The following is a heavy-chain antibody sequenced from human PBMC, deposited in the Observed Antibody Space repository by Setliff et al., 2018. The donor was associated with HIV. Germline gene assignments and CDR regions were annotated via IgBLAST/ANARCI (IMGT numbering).Heavy chain of an antibody. CDR2: ISSSSSYI. J-gene: IGHJ6*02. V-gene: IGHV3-21*01. CDR1: GFTFSSYS. Sequence: PGGSLRLSCAASGFTFSSYSMNWVRQAPGKGLEWVSSISSSSSYIYYADSVKGRFTISRDNAKNSLYLQMNSLRAEDTAVYYCARDHNTMVRGVGCYYYGMDVWGQGTTVTVSS. CDR3: ARDHNTMVRGVGCYYYGMDV. D-gene: IGHD3-10*01.